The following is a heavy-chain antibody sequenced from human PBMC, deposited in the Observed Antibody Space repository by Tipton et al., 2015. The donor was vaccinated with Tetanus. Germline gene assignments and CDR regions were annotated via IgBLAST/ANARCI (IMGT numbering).Heavy chain of an antibody. CDR2: ISSTSSYI. D-gene: IGHD6-25*01. CDR1: GFTFSTYS. J-gene: IGHJ4*02. Sequence: SLRLSCAASGFTFSTYSMNWARQAPGKGLEWVSSISSTSSYIYYADSLKGRFTISRDNAKSSFYLQMNSLRAEDTAVYFCASGSALDYWGPGTLVTVSS. CDR3: ASGSALDY. V-gene: IGHV3-21*06.